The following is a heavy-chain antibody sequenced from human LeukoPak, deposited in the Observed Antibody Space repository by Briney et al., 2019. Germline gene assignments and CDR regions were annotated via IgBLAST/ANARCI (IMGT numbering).Heavy chain of an antibody. Sequence: GSLRLSCAASGFTFSNYGMIWVRQAAGKGLEWIGYIYYSGSTNYNPSLKSRVTISVDTSKNQFSLKLSSVTAADTAVYYCARDGHGGVLDYWGQGTLVTVSS. CDR3: ARDGHGGVLDY. V-gene: IGHV4-59*01. CDR1: GFTFSNYG. CDR2: IYYSGST. D-gene: IGHD2-8*02. J-gene: IGHJ4*02.